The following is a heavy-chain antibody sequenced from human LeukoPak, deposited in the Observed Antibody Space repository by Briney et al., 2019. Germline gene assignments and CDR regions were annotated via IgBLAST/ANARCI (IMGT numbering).Heavy chain of an antibody. CDR2: ISGSGGST. CDR1: GFTFSSYA. CDR3: AKEPHSPSTGYADY. Sequence: PGGSLRLSCAASGFTFSSYAMSWVRQAPGKGLEWVSGISGSGGSTHYADSVKDRFTISRDNSKNTLYLQMNSLRAEDTAVYYCAKEPHSPSTGYADYWGQGTLVTVSP. V-gene: IGHV3-23*01. J-gene: IGHJ4*02. D-gene: IGHD3-22*01.